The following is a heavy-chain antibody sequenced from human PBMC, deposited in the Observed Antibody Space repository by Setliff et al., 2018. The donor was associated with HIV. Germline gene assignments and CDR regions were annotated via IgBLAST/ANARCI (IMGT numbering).Heavy chain of an antibody. CDR1: GFTVSSNY. CDR3: AKCNNPGYSSSWYNYYGMDV. J-gene: IGHJ6*02. V-gene: IGHV3-23*01. Sequence: PGGSLRLSCAASGFTVSSNYMSWVRQAPGKGLEWVSVISGSGGSTYYADSVKGRFTISRDNSKNTLYLQMNNLRAEDTAVYYCAKCNNPGYSSSWYNYYGMDVWGQGTTVTVSS. CDR2: ISGSGGST. D-gene: IGHD6-13*01.